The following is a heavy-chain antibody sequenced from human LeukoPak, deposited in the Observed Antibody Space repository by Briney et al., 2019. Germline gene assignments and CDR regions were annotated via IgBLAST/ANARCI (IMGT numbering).Heavy chain of an antibody. V-gene: IGHV3-49*04. D-gene: IGHD5-24*01. CDR1: GFTFGDYA. CDR2: IRSKAYGGTT. Sequence: GGSLRLSCTASGFTFGDYAMSWVRQAPGKGLEWVGFIRSKAYGGTTEYAASVKGRFTISRDDSKSIAYLQMNSLKTEDTAVYYCTRGRGEMATYDYWGQGTLVTVSS. J-gene: IGHJ4*02. CDR3: TRGRGEMATYDY.